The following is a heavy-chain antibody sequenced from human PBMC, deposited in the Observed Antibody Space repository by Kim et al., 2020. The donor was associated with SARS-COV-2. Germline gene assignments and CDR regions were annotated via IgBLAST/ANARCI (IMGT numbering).Heavy chain of an antibody. V-gene: IGHV3-23*01. CDR2: ISAGGSTT. D-gene: IGHD6-13*01. J-gene: IGHJ4*02. CDR3: AKDIGSWYPDY. Sequence: GGSLRLSCAASGFTFSSYAMSWVRQAPGKGPEWVSSISAGGSTTYYADSVKGRFTIPRDNSKNTVYLQMNSLRAEDTAVYYCAKDIGSWYPDYWGQGTLV. CDR1: GFTFSSYA.